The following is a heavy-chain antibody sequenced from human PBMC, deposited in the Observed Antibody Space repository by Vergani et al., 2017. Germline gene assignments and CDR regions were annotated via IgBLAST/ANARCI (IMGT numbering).Heavy chain of an antibody. CDR1: GGSISSYY. CDR3: ARDRVAAPDYFDYGMDV. V-gene: IGHV4-59*01. D-gene: IGHD2-15*01. Sequence: QVQLQESGPGLVKPSETLSLTCTVSGGSISSYYWSWIRQPPGKGLEWIGYIYYIRSTNYNPSLNSRVTISVDTSKNQSSLKLSSVTAADTAVYYCARDRVAAPDYFDYGMDVWGQGTAVTGSS. J-gene: IGHJ6*02. CDR2: IYYIRST.